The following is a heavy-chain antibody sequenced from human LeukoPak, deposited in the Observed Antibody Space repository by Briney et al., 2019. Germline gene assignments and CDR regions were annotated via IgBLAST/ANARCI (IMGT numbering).Heavy chain of an antibody. J-gene: IGHJ5*02. D-gene: IGHD1-26*01. CDR2: MNPNNGNT. V-gene: IGHV1-8*02. CDR3: ARGVVRYSIVGATGWFDP. CDR1: GYTFTSYD. Sequence: ASVKVSCKASGYTFTSYDINWVRQATGQGLEWMGWMNPNNGNTGYAQKFQGRVTMTRDTSTSTVYMELRSLRSEDTAVYYCARGVVRYSIVGATGWFDPWGQGTLVTVSS.